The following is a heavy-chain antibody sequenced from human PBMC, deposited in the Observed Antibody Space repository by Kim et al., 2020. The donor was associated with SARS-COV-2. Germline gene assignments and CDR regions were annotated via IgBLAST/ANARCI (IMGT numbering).Heavy chain of an antibody. D-gene: IGHD6-19*01. CDR1: GFTFNSYA. Sequence: GGSLRLSCAASGFTFNSYAMSWVRQAPGKGLEWVSGIRQSGGNTEYADSVKGRFSISRDNSKNTLYLQMNRLRAEDTAVYYCAKVTSGSSGWFEYFQRWGQGTQVTVSS. J-gene: IGHJ1*01. V-gene: IGHV3-23*01. CDR2: IRQSGGNT. CDR3: AKVTSGSSGWFEYFQR.